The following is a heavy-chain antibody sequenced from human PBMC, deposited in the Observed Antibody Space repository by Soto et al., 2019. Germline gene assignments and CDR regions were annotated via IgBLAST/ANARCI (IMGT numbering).Heavy chain of an antibody. CDR2: INPNSGGT. V-gene: IGHV1-2*04. D-gene: IGHD3-22*01. CDR1: GYTFTGYY. J-gene: IGHJ4*02. Sequence: ASVNVSCKASGYTFTGYYMHWVRQAPGQGLEWMGWINPNSGGTSYAQKFQGWVTMTRDTSISTAYMELSRLRSDDTAVYYCARNRDYYDSSGYDFDYWGQGTLVTVSS. CDR3: ARNRDYYDSSGYDFDY.